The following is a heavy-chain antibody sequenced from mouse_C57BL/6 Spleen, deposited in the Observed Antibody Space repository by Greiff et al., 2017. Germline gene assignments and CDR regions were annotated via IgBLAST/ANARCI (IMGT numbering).Heavy chain of an antibody. CDR3: ASCSRRVGSSKDIDD. CDR1: GYTFTSYW. Sequence: QVQLQQPGAELVMPGASVKLSCKASGYTFTSYWMQWVKQRPGQGLEWIGEIDPSDSYTNYNQKFKGKSTLPVDKSSSTAYMQHSSLTSEDSAVSSCASCSRRVGSSKDIDDWGQGTSVTVSS. CDR2: IDPSDSYT. D-gene: IGHD1-1*01. J-gene: IGHJ4*01. V-gene: IGHV1-69*01.